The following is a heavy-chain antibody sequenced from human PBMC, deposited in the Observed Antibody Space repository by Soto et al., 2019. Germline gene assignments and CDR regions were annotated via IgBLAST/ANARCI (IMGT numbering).Heavy chain of an antibody. CDR2: IYPGDSDT. V-gene: IGHV5-51*01. D-gene: IGHD4-4*01. CDR3: AFDYRGP. Sequence: PGESLKISCKGSGYSFTSYWIGWVRQMPGKGLEWMGIIYPGDSDTRYSPSFQGQVTISVDTSKNQFSLKLSSVTAADTAVYYCAFDYRGPWGQGTLVTVSS. CDR1: GYSFTSYW. J-gene: IGHJ5*02.